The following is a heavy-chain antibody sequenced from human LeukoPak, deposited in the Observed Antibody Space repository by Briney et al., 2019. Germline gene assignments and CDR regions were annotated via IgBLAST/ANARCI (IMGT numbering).Heavy chain of an antibody. Sequence: ASVKVSCKASGGTFSSYAISWVRQAPGQGLEWMGRIIPILGIANYAQKFQGRVTMTEDTSTDTAYMELSSLRSEDTAVYYCATLSHPGAAGSVFRAGKEDYWGQGTLVTVSS. J-gene: IGHJ4*02. CDR2: IIPILGIA. CDR1: GGTFSSYA. CDR3: ATLSHPGAAGSVFRAGKEDY. V-gene: IGHV1-69*04. D-gene: IGHD6-19*01.